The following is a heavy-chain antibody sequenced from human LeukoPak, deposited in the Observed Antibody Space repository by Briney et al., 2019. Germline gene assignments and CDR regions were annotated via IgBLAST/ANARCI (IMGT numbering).Heavy chain of an antibody. CDR2: FDPEDGET. CDR3: ATLSHSSSSWDYYFDY. Sequence: GASVKVSCKVSGYTLTELSMHWVRQAPGKGLEWMGGFDPEDGETIYAQKFQGRVTMTEDTSTDTAYMELSSLRSEDTAVYYCATLSHSSSSWDYYFDYWGQGTLVTGSS. D-gene: IGHD6-6*01. J-gene: IGHJ4*02. CDR1: GYTLTELS. V-gene: IGHV1-24*01.